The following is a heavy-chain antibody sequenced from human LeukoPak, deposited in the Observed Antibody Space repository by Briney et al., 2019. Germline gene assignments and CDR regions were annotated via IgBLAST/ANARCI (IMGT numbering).Heavy chain of an antibody. V-gene: IGHV1-24*01. J-gene: IGHJ4*02. CDR3: ASHYGSGSYYFPY. CDR2: FDPEDGET. D-gene: IGHD3-10*01. CDR1: GYTLIELS. Sequence: GASVKVSCKVSGYTLIELSMHWVRQAPGKGLEWMGGFDPEDGETIYAQKFQGRVTMTEDTSTDTAYMELSSLRSEDTAVYYCASHYGSGSYYFPYWGQGTLVTVSS.